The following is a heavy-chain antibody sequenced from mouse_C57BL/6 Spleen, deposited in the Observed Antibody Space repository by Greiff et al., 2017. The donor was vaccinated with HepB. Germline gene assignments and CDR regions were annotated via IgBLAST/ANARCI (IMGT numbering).Heavy chain of an antibody. Sequence: VQLQQSGPELVKPGASVKISCKASGYAFSSSWMNWVKQRPGKGLEWIGRIYPGDGDTNYDGKFKGKATLTADKSSSTAYMQLSSLTSEDSAVYFCARSVYWDYWGQGTTLTVSS. CDR1: GYAFSSSW. CDR3: ARSVYWDY. D-gene: IGHD1-1*01. J-gene: IGHJ2*01. CDR2: IYPGDGDT. V-gene: IGHV1-82*01.